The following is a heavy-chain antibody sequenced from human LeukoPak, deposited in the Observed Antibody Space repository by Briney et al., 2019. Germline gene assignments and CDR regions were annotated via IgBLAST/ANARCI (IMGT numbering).Heavy chain of an antibody. D-gene: IGHD3-16*01. J-gene: IGHJ3*02. CDR3: ARYYDPPVGDAFDI. CDR1: GFRFGSDW. V-gene: IGHV3-7*01. Sequence: GGSLRLPCAASGFRFGSDWMSWVRQAPGKGLEWVANINPDGSEKYYVDSVKGRFTISRDNGKNSLYLQLNSRRAEDTAVYYCARYYDPPVGDAFDIWGQGTMVTVSS. CDR2: INPDGSEK.